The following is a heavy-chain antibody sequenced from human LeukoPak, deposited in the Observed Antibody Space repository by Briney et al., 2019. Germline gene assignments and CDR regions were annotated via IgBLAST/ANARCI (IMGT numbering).Heavy chain of an antibody. CDR3: ATTIVVVVAATRTDAFDI. J-gene: IGHJ3*02. CDR2: FDPEDGET. D-gene: IGHD2-15*01. V-gene: IGHV1-24*01. CDR1: GYTLTELS. Sequence: ASVKVSCKVSGYTLTELSMHWVRQAPGKGLEWMGGFDPEDGETIYAQKFQGRVTMTEDTSTDTAYMELSSRRSEDTAVYYCATTIVVVVAATRTDAFDIWGQGTMVTVSS.